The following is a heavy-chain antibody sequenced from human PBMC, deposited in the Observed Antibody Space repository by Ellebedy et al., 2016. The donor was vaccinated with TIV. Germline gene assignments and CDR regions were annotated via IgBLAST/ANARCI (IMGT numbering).Heavy chain of an antibody. CDR1: GASIIRSSYY. V-gene: IGHV4-39*07. J-gene: IGHJ4*02. CDR2: LFYRGNT. CDR3: ARGGWERPTGNFSR. Sequence: MPSETLSLTCNVSGASIIRSSYYWGWFRQSPGSGLEWIGTLFYRGNTYYSPSLKSRVRISVDTSKNHFSLSLTSVTAADTAIDYCARGGWERPTGNFSRWGQGTLVTVSS. D-gene: IGHD1-26*01.